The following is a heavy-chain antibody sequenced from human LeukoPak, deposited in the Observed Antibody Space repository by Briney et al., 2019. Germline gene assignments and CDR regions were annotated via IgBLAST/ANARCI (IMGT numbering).Heavy chain of an antibody. Sequence: ASVKVSCKASGYTFTGYYMHWVRQAPGQGLEWMGWINPNSGGTNYAQKFQGRVTMTRDTSISTAYMELSRLRSEDTAVYYCARGLGIAAATTSGRSWLDPWGQGTLVTVSS. V-gene: IGHV1-2*02. CDR2: INPNSGGT. D-gene: IGHD6-13*01. CDR3: ARGLGIAAATTSGRSWLDP. CDR1: GYTFTGYY. J-gene: IGHJ5*02.